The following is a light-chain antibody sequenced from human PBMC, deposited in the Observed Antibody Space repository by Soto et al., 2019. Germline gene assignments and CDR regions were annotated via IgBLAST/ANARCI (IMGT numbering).Light chain of an antibody. CDR2: AAS. J-gene: IGKJ2*01. Sequence: EIVLTQSPGTLSLSPGERATLSCRASQSIDSCYLAWYQQIPGQAPRLLIYAASSRATGIPDRFSGSGSGTDFMLTISNLEPEDVAVYYCQQYGGSPRYTFGQGTKLEIK. CDR3: QQYGGSPRYT. CDR1: QSIDSCY. V-gene: IGKV3-20*01.